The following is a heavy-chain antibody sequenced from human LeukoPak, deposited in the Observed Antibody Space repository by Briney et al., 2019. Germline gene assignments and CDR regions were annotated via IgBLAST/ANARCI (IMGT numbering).Heavy chain of an antibody. Sequence: PSQTLSLTCTVSGGSISSGGHYWSWIRQPAGKGLEYLGRISSTGSTNYNPSLRSRVTISADTSKNHFSLKLTSVTAADTAVYYCARAVVAATRWFDRWGQGTLVTVSS. CDR3: ARAVVAATRWFDR. D-gene: IGHD2-15*01. CDR1: GGSISSGGHY. CDR2: ISSTGST. V-gene: IGHV4-61*02. J-gene: IGHJ5*02.